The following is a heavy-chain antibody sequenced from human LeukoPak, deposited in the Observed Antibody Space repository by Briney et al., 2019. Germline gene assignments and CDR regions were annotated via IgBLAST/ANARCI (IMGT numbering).Heavy chain of an antibody. D-gene: IGHD3-10*01. Sequence: GASVKVSCKASGYTFTGYYMHWVRHAPGQGLELMGWINPNSGGTNYAQKFQGRVTMTRDTSISTAYMELSRLRSDDTAVYYCARYYYGSGSYYNALPFFDPWGQGTLVTVSS. CDR3: ARYYYGSGSYYNALPFFDP. V-gene: IGHV1-2*02. CDR1: GYTFTGYY. CDR2: INPNSGGT. J-gene: IGHJ5*02.